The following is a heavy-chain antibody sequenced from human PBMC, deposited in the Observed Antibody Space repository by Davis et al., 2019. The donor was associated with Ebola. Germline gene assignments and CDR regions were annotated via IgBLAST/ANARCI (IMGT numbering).Heavy chain of an antibody. CDR3: ATGGNRGFDY. Sequence: MPSETLSLTCTVSGGSISSYYWSWIRQPPGKGLEWIGYIYYSGSTNYNPSLKSRVTISVDTSKNQFSLKLSSVTAADTAVYYYATGGNRGFDYWGQGTLVTVSS. CDR2: IYYSGST. J-gene: IGHJ4*02. V-gene: IGHV4-59*01. CDR1: GGSISSYY. D-gene: IGHD4-23*01.